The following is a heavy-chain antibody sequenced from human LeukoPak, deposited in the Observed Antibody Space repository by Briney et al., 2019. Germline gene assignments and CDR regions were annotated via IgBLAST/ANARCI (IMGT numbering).Heavy chain of an antibody. J-gene: IGHJ6*03. CDR1: GGSFSGYY. D-gene: IGHD2-8*01. Sequence: SETLSLTCAVYGGSFSGYYWSWIRQPPGKGPEWIGEINHSGSTNYNPSLKSRVTISVDTSKNQFSLKLSSVTAADTAVYYCARVCVMVYAKYYYYYYYMDVWGKGTTVTVSS. CDR2: INHSGST. V-gene: IGHV4-34*01. CDR3: ARVCVMVYAKYYYYYYYMDV.